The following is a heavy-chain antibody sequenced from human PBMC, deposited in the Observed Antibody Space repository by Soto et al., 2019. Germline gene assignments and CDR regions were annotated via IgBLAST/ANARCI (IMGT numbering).Heavy chain of an antibody. CDR2: ISSSSDYI. Sequence: ETLSLTCTVSGDSIINSDYYWNWVRQAPGKGLEWVSSISSSSDYIYYADSMKGRVTISRDNAKNSLFLDMNSLTGEDTAVYYCARARVYATGPLDFWGQGTLVTVSS. CDR3: ARARVYATGPLDF. J-gene: IGHJ4*02. V-gene: IGHV3-21*06. D-gene: IGHD6-13*01. CDR1: GDSIINSDYY.